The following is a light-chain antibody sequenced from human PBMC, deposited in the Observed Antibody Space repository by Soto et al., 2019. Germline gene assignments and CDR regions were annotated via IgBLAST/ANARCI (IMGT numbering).Light chain of an antibody. CDR3: QQYNIWPRT. V-gene: IGKV3-15*01. CDR1: QSVSSN. Sequence: EIVMTQSPATLSVSPGERATLSCRASQSVSSNLAWYQQKSGQAPRLLIYGASTRATGISARFSGSGSGTEFTLTISSLQSEDFAVYYCQQYNIWPRTFGQGTKVDIK. CDR2: GAS. J-gene: IGKJ1*01.